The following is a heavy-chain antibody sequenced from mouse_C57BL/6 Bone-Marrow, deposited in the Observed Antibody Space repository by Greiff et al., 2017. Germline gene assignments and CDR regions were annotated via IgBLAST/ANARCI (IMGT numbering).Heavy chain of an antibody. CDR2: ISSGGSYT. CDR3: ARHRAPYFDY. Sequence: EVQVVESGGDLVKPRGSLKLSCAASGFTFSSYGMSWVRQTPDKRLEWVATISSGGSYTYYPDSVKGRFTISRDNAKNTLYLQMSSLKSEDTAMYYCARHRAPYFDYWGQGTTLTVSS. D-gene: IGHD3-3*01. J-gene: IGHJ2*01. CDR1: GFTFSSYG. V-gene: IGHV5-6*01.